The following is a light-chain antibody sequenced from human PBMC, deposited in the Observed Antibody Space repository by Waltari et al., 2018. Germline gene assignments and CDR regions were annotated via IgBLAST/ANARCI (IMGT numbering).Light chain of an antibody. J-gene: IGKJ3*01. CDR1: QSVSSY. CDR3: QQRSNPFT. V-gene: IGKV3-11*01. Sequence: EIVLTQSPATLSLSPGERATLSCRASQSVSSYLAWYQQKPGQAPRLLIYDASNRATGIPARFSGSGSGTYFTLTISSLEPEDFAVYYCQQRSNPFTFGPGTKVDIK. CDR2: DAS.